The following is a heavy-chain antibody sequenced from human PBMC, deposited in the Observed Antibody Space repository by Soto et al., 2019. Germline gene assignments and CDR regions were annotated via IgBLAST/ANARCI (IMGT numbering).Heavy chain of an antibody. CDR1: GDSISSSSYY. CDR3: ARSIDP. CDR2: IYYSGST. Sequence: SETLSLTCTVSGDSISSSSYYWGWIRQPPGKGLEWIGSIYYSGSTYYNPSLKSRVTISVDTSKNQFSLKLSSVTDADTAVYYCARSIDPWGQGTLVTVSS. J-gene: IGHJ5*02. V-gene: IGHV4-39*07.